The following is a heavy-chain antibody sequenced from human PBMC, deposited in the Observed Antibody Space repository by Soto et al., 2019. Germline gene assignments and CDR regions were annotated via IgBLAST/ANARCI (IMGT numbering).Heavy chain of an antibody. CDR2: VYYNENT. CDR3: ARQRTSVVTQAYFDV. Sequence: SETLSLTCSVSGGSISSFTYYWGWIRQPPGKGLEWIGTVYYNENTYYNPSLKSRVTITVDTAKNQFSLKLKSVTAADTALYFCARQRTSVVTQAYFDVWGPGSLVTVSS. J-gene: IGHJ4*02. CDR1: GGSISSFTYY. D-gene: IGHD2-21*02. V-gene: IGHV4-39*01.